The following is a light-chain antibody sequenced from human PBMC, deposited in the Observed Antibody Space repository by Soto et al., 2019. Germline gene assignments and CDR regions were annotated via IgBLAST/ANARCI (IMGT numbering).Light chain of an antibody. Sequence: AIQMTQSPSSLSASVGDRVTITCRASQGIRDDLGWYQQKPGKAPKLLIYSASTLQSEVPSRFSGSGSGTDFTLTISSLQPEDFATYYCLQHYNYPPTFGQGTKVEIK. CDR2: SAS. J-gene: IGKJ1*01. CDR1: QGIRDD. CDR3: LQHYNYPPT. V-gene: IGKV1-6*01.